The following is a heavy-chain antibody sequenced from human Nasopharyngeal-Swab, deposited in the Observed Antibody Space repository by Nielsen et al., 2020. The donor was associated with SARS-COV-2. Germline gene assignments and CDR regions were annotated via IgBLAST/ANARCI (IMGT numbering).Heavy chain of an antibody. Sequence: SLKISCAASGFTFDDYAMSWVRQAPGKGLEWVSGISWNSGTIRYADPVEGRFTISRDNAKNSLYLQMHSLRAEDTALYYCAKEGYGSGFRNFDYWGQGTLVTVSS. J-gene: IGHJ4*02. CDR2: ISWNSGTI. CDR3: AKEGYGSGFRNFDY. V-gene: IGHV3-9*01. CDR1: GFTFDDYA. D-gene: IGHD6-19*01.